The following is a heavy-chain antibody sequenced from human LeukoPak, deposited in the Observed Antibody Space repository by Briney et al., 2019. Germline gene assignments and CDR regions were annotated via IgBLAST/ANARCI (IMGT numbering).Heavy chain of an antibody. CDR3: ARAPAYRSSYYFDY. J-gene: IGHJ4*02. CDR1: GGSFSGYY. Sequence: SETLSLTCAVYGGSFSGYYWSWIRQPPGKGLEWIGEINHSGSTNYNPSLKSRVTISVDTSKNQFSLKLSSVTAADTAVYYCARAPAYRSSYYFDYWGQGTLVTVSS. D-gene: IGHD1-1*01. CDR2: INHSGST. V-gene: IGHV4-34*01.